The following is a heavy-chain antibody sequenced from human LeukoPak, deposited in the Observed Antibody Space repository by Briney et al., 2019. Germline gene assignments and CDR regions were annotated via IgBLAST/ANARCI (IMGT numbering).Heavy chain of an antibody. V-gene: IGHV4-30-4*07. CDR3: ARVRMRGWLQSPFDY. D-gene: IGHD5-24*01. Sequence: SETLSLTCAVSGGSISRGGYSWSWIRQPPGKVLEWIGYIYYSGSTYYNPSLKSRVTISVDTSKNQFSLKLSSVTAADTAVYYCARVRMRGWLQSPFDYWGQGTLVTVSS. CDR2: IYYSGST. CDR1: GGSISRGGYS. J-gene: IGHJ4*02.